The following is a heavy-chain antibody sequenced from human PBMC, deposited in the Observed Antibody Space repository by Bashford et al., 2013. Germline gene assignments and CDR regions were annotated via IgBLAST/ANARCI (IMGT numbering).Heavy chain of an antibody. V-gene: IGHV1-46*01. J-gene: IGHJ6*02. CDR3: ARDFVVVVAATLVGYYYGMDV. CDR1: GYTFTSYY. D-gene: IGHD2-15*01. Sequence: ASVKVSCKTSGYTFTSYYHHWVRQAPGQGLEWMGMINPSGTTSYTQGFQGRVTMTRDTSTSTVYMELTSLRSEDTAVYYCARDFVVVVAATLVGYYYGMDVWGQGTTVTVSS. CDR2: INPSGTT.